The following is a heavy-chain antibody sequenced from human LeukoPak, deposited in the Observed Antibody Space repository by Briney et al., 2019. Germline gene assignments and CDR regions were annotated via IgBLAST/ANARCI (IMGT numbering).Heavy chain of an antibody. V-gene: IGHV3-23*01. D-gene: IGHD3-10*01. Sequence: GGSLRLSCAASGFTFSTYAMSWVRQAPGKGLEWVSAITGSGGSTYYADSVKGRFTISRDNAKKSLYLQMNSLRAEDAAVYYCATDGVLLGAWFDPWGQGTLVTVSS. CDR3: ATDGVLLGAWFDP. J-gene: IGHJ5*02. CDR2: ITGSGGST. CDR1: GFTFSTYA.